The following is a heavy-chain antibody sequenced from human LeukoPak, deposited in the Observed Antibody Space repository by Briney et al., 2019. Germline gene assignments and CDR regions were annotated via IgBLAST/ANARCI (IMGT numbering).Heavy chain of an antibody. J-gene: IGHJ4*02. CDR1: GESFSGYY. V-gene: IGHV4-34*01. CDR2: INHSGST. Sequence: PSETLSLTCAVYGESFSGYYWSWIRQPPGKGLEWIGEINHSGSTNNNPSLKSRVTLSVDTSKNQFSLKLSSVTAADTAVYYCARGRRGANYGGNLREFDYWGQGTLVTVSS. D-gene: IGHD4-23*01. CDR3: ARGRRGANYGGNLREFDY.